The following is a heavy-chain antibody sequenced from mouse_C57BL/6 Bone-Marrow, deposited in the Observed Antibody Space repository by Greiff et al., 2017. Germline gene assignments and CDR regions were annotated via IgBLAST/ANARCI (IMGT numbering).Heavy chain of an antibody. CDR2: IRSKSSNYAT. Sequence: EVQRVESGGGLVQPKGSLKLSCAASGFTFNTYAMHWVRQAPGKGLEWVARIRSKSSNYATYYADSVKDRFTISRDDSQSMLYLQMNNLKTEDTAMYYCVRDEGSPSIYAMDYWGQGTSVTVSS. CDR3: VRDEGSPSIYAMDY. D-gene: IGHD2-3*01. V-gene: IGHV10-3*01. J-gene: IGHJ4*01. CDR1: GFTFNTYA.